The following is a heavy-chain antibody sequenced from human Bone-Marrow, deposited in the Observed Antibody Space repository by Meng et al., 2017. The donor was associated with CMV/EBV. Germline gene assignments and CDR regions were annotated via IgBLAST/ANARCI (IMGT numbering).Heavy chain of an antibody. D-gene: IGHD3-22*01. CDR2: IWYDGSNK. CDR3: ARGGVTTRGYSC. CDR1: GFTFSSYG. J-gene: IGHJ4*02. Sequence: GESLKISCAASGFTFSSYGMHWVRQAPGKGLEWVAVIWYDGSNKYYADSVKGRFTISRDNAKNSLFLQMDSLRAEDTAVYYCARGGVTTRGYSCWGQGTLVTVSS. V-gene: IGHV3-33*08.